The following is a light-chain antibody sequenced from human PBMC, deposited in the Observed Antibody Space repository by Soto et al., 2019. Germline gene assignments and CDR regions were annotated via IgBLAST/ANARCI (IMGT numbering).Light chain of an antibody. Sequence: QSALTQPASVSGSPGQSITISCTGTSGYVGVYYYVSWFQQHPGKAPKLVIYDVTKRPSGVSNRFSGSMSGNTASLSISGLQADDEAHYYCGSYTSSNTLEMVFGGGTKGTVL. CDR3: GSYTSSNTLEMV. V-gene: IGLV2-14*03. J-gene: IGLJ2*01. CDR1: SGYVGVYYY. CDR2: DVT.